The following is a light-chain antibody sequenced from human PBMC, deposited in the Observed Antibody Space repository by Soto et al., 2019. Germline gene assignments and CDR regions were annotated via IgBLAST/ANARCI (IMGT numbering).Light chain of an antibody. CDR3: SSYAGSNNFV. J-gene: IGLJ1*01. CDR1: SSDVGGYNY. CDR2: EVS. V-gene: IGLV2-8*01. Sequence: QSVLTQPPSASGSPGQSVTISCTGTSSDVGGYNYVSWYQHHPGKAPKLMIYEVSKRLSGVPDRFSGSKSGNTASLTVTGVQAEDEADYYCSSYAGSNNFVFGTGTKVTVL.